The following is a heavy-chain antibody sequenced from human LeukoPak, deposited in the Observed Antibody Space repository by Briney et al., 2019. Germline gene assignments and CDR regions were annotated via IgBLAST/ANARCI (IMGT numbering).Heavy chain of an antibody. CDR2: IRSKLYGATP. CDR3: SRGDIGAMNLYYFNY. J-gene: IGHJ4*02. Sequence: GGSLRLSCTASGFTFGDYAMNWVRQAPGKGLEWVGFIRSKLYGATPEYAASVKGRFTISRDDSKSIAYLQMNSLESEDSAIYYCSRGDIGAMNLYYFNYWGQGTLVTVSS. D-gene: IGHD5-12*01. CDR1: GFTFGDYA. V-gene: IGHV3-49*04.